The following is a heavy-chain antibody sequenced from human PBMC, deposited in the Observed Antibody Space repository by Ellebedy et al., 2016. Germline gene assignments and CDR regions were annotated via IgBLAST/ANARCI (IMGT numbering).Heavy chain of an antibody. CDR1: GFTFSRHN. V-gene: IGHV3-48*01. CDR2: ISSSSITI. D-gene: IGHD3-9*01. CDR3: VRGGDVLTEDCDV. J-gene: IGHJ2*01. Sequence: GESLKISCAASGFTFSRHNMNWVRHPPGKGLEWVSFISSSSITIDYADSVRGRFTISRDNARDSLFLEMTTLSAEDTAVYYCVRGGDVLTEDCDVWGRGTLVTVSS.